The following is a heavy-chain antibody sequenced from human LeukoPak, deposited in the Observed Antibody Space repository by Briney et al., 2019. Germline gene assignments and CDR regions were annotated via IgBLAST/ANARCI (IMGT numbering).Heavy chain of an antibody. CDR2: ISSSGST. V-gene: IGHV4-61*02. CDR3: ARGPYSYDSSGAFDI. D-gene: IGHD3-22*01. J-gene: IGHJ3*02. Sequence: SEALSLTCTVSGDSISSGDYYWSWIRQPAGKGLEWIGRISSSGSTNYNPSLKSRVTISVDTSKNQFSLKLSSVTAADTAVYFCARGPYSYDSSGAFDIWGQGTMVTVSS. CDR1: GDSISSGDYY.